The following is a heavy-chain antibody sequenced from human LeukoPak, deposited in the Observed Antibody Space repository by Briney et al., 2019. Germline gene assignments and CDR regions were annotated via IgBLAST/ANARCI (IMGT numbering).Heavy chain of an antibody. D-gene: IGHD1-26*01. CDR1: GFTFSSYG. CDR2: IWYDGSNK. Sequence: GGSLRLSCAASGFTFSSYGMHWVRQAPGKGLEWVAVIWYDGSNKYYADSVKGRFTISRDNSKNTLYLQMNSLRAEDTAVYYCARVRRGRDYYFDYWGQGTLVTVSS. CDR3: ARVRRGRDYYFDY. V-gene: IGHV3-33*01. J-gene: IGHJ4*02.